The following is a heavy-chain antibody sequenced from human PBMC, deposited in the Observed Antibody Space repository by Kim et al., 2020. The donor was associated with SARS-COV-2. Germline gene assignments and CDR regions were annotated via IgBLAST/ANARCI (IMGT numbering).Heavy chain of an antibody. V-gene: IGHV4-59*01. CDR3: ASVSDGWFDP. J-gene: IGHJ5*02. CDR2: T. Sequence: TNYNPSLKSRVTISVDTSKNQFSLKLSSVTAADTAVYYCASVSDGWFDPWGQGTLVTVSS. D-gene: IGHD2-8*01.